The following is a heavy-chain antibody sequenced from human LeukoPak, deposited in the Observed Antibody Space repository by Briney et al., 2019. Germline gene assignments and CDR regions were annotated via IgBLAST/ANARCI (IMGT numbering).Heavy chain of an antibody. Sequence: GGSLRLSCAASGFTFSNAWMNWVRQAPGKGLEWVGRIKSKTDGGTTDYAAPVKGRFTISRDDSKNTLHLQMNSPRVEDTAVYYCARRGESTNYGDYRFDSWGQGTLVIVSS. CDR2: IKSKTDGGTT. CDR1: GFTFSNAW. D-gene: IGHD4-17*01. V-gene: IGHV3-15*07. J-gene: IGHJ4*02. CDR3: ARRGESTNYGDYRFDS.